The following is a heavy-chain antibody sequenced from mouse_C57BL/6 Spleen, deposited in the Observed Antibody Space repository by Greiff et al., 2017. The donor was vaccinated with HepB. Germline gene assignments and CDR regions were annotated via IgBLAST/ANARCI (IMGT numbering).Heavy chain of an antibody. J-gene: IGHJ2*01. CDR2: IDPSDSYT. V-gene: IGHV1-59*01. CDR1: GYTFTSYW. CDR3: ASLYYGSSYADY. Sequence: QVQLQQPGAELVRPGTSVKLSCKASGYTFTSYWMHWVKQRPGQGLEWIGVIDPSDSYTNYNHKFKGKATLTVDTSSSTAYMQLSSLTSEDSAVYYCASLYYGSSYADYWGQGTTLTVSS. D-gene: IGHD1-1*01.